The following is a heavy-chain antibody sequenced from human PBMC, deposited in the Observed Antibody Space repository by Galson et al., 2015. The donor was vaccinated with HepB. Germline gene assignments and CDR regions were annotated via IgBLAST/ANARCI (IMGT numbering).Heavy chain of an antibody. V-gene: IGHV6-1*01. D-gene: IGHD2-21*01. Sequence: CAISGDSVSNNSPAWNWIRQSPSRGLEWLGRTYYRSKWYIDYAESVKSRITINRDTSKNQFSLQLNSVTPDDTAVYYCAKVDDVVVIAIGVDYWGQGTLVTVSS. CDR2: TYYRSKWYI. J-gene: IGHJ4*02. CDR3: AKVDDVVVIAIGVDY. CDR1: GDSVSNNSPA.